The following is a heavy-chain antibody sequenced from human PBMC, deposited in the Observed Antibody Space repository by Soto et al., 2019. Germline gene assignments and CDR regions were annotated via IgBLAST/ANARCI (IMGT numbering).Heavy chain of an antibody. Sequence: GGSLRLSCAASGFTFDDYAMHWVRQAPGKGLEWVSGISWNSGSIGYADSVKGRFTISRDNAKNSLYLQMNSLRAEDTALYYCAKDMRGGVVKNAFDIWGQGTMVTVSS. J-gene: IGHJ3*02. V-gene: IGHV3-9*01. CDR1: GFTFDDYA. CDR3: AKDMRGGVVKNAFDI. CDR2: ISWNSGSI. D-gene: IGHD3-16*01.